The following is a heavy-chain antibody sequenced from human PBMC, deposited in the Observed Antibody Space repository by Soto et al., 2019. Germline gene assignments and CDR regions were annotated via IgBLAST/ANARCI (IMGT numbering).Heavy chain of an antibody. CDR2: INSDGSST. CDR1: GFTFSSYW. J-gene: IGHJ4*02. V-gene: IGHV3-74*01. D-gene: IGHD1-26*01. Sequence: HPGGSLRLSCAASGFTFSSYWMHWVRQAPGKGLVWVSRINSDGSSTSYADSVKGRFTISRDNAKNTLYLQMNSLRAEDTAVCYCARRGPGGSSFDYWGQGTLVTVSS. CDR3: ARRGPGGSSFDY.